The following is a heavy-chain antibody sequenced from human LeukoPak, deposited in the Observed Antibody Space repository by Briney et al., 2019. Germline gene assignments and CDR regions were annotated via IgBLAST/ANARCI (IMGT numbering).Heavy chain of an antibody. Sequence: GGSLRLSCAASGFTLSSYSMNWVRQAPGKGLEWVSSISSSSSYIYYADSVKGRFTISRDNAKNSLYLQMNSLRAEGTAVYYCVARGVIIPYYFDYWGQGTLVTVSS. J-gene: IGHJ4*02. D-gene: IGHD3-10*01. CDR2: ISSSSSYI. CDR1: GFTLSSYS. CDR3: VARGVIIPYYFDY. V-gene: IGHV3-21*01.